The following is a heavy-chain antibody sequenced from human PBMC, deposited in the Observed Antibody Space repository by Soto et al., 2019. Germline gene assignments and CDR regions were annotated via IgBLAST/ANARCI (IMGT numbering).Heavy chain of an antibody. Sequence: GGSLRLSCAASGFTFSSYAMSWVRQAPGKGLEWVSAISGSGGSTYYADSVKGRFTISRDNSKNTLYLQMNSLRAEDTAVYYCAKDLTMVRGVISPRGGMDVWGQGTTVTVSS. CDR1: GFTFSSYA. D-gene: IGHD3-10*01. V-gene: IGHV3-23*01. J-gene: IGHJ6*02. CDR2: ISGSGGST. CDR3: AKDLTMVRGVISPRGGMDV.